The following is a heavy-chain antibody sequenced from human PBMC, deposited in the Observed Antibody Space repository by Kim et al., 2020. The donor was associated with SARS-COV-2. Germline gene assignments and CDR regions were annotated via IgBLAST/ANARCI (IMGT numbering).Heavy chain of an antibody. V-gene: IGHV4-39*07. J-gene: IGHJ3*02. CDR1: GGSISSSSYY. CDR3: ARVIGLKSSDAFDI. Sequence: SETLSLTCTVSGGSISSSSYYWGWIRQPPGKGLEWIGSIYYSGSTYYNPSLKSRVTISVDTSKNQFSLKLSSVTAADTAVYYCARVIGLKSSDAFDIWGQGTMVTLSS. CDR2: IYYSGST. D-gene: IGHD3-10*01.